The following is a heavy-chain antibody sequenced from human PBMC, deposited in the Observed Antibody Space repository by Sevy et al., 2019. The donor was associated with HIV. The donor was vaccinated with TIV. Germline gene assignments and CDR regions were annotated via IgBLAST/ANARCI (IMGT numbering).Heavy chain of an antibody. D-gene: IGHD6-6*01. Sequence: GGSLRLSCAASGFTFSSYWMQWVRQAPGKGLVWVSRINSDGSSTSYADSVKGRFTISRDNAKNTLYLQMNSLRAEDTAVYYCARGGLKYSSSSGGDYYYHGMDVWGQGTTFTVSS. V-gene: IGHV3-74*01. CDR1: GFTFSSYW. CDR3: ARGGLKYSSSSGGDYYYHGMDV. CDR2: INSDGSST. J-gene: IGHJ6*02.